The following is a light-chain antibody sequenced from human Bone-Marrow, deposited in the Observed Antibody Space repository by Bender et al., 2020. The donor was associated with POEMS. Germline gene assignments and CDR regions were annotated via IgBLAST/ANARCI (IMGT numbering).Light chain of an antibody. V-gene: IGLV2-23*02. CDR1: SGDVGSFNL. Sequence: QSALTQAASVSGSPGQSVTISCTGTSGDVGSFNLVSWFQQHPGQAPKLIISEVTERPSGVSNRFSGFKSGNTASLTISGLQAEDEADYHCCSYAGSDTLMFGGGTKLTVL. J-gene: IGLJ3*02. CDR3: CSYAGSDTLM. CDR2: EVT.